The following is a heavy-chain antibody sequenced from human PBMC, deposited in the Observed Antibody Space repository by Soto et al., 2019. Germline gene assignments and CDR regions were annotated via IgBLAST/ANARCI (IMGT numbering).Heavy chain of an antibody. CDR3: ATQFHHCGGDCYRGPYFGMDV. J-gene: IGHJ6*02. V-gene: IGHV1-2*02. CDR2: INPYTGVT. Sequence: GASVKVSCKASGYTFTGYYVLWVRQAPGQGPECMGWINPYTGVTNYAQKFQGRVTMTRDTSISTAYMELSKLISDDTAVYYCATQFHHCGGDCYRGPYFGMDVWGQGTTVTVSS. D-gene: IGHD2-21*02. CDR1: GYTFTGYY.